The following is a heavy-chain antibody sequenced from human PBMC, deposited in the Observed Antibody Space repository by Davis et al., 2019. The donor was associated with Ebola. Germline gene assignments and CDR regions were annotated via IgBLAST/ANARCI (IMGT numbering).Heavy chain of an antibody. CDR3: ARARSHRWDLPYPDS. CDR2: LYYSGGT. V-gene: IGHV4-59*01. J-gene: IGHJ4*02. Sequence: PSETLSLTCTVSGGSISNYYWTWIRQSPGRELTWLGWLYYSGGTSYNPSFRNRVTISADTSRSQISLQLTSVTVADTGIYYCARARSHRWDLPYPDSWGRGTLVTVSS. D-gene: IGHD1-26*01. CDR1: GGSISNYY.